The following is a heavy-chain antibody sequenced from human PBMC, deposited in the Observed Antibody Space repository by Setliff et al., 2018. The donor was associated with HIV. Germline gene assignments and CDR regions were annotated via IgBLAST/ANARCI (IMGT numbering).Heavy chain of an antibody. J-gene: IGHJ4*02. V-gene: IGHV4-34*01. Sequence: SETLSLTCGVYGGSFSGYYWSWIRQSPGKGLEWIGEINHSGNTNYNPSLKSRVTMSVGTSKNQFSLNLTSVTAADTAVYYCATLRRTWLQPWSHFDYWGQGTLVTVSS. CDR3: ATLRRTWLQPWSHFDY. CDR2: INHSGNT. D-gene: IGHD3-22*01. CDR1: GGSFSGYY.